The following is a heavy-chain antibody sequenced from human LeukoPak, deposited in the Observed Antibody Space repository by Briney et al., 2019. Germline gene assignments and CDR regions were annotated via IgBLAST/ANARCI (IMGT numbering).Heavy chain of an antibody. Sequence: GGSLRLSCAASGFTFDDYGMSWVRQAPGKGLEWVSGINWNGGSTGYADSVKGRFTISRDNAKNSLYLQMHSLRAEDTALYYCARVSGSYYDGYYFDYWGQGTLVTVSS. D-gene: IGHD1-26*01. CDR3: ARVSGSYYDGYYFDY. J-gene: IGHJ4*02. CDR1: GFTFDDYG. V-gene: IGHV3-20*04. CDR2: INWNGGST.